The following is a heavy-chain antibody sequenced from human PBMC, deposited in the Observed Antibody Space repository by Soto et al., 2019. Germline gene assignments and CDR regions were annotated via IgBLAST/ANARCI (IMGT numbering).Heavy chain of an antibody. CDR1: GYTFTSYY. J-gene: IGHJ6*02. V-gene: IGHV1-46*01. Sequence: GASVKVSCKASGYTFTSYYMHWVRQAPGQGLEWMGIINPSGGSTSYAQKFQGRVTMTRDTSTSTVYMELSSLRSEDTAVYYCARDRLGYYGSEANYGMDVWGQGTTVTVSS. CDR3: ARDRLGYYGSEANYGMDV. CDR2: INPSGGST. D-gene: IGHD3-10*01.